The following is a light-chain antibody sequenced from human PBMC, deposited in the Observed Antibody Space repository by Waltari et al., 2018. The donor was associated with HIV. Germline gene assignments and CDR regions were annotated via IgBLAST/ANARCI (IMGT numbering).Light chain of an antibody. CDR1: ALSKQS. CDR2: KDT. V-gene: IGLV3-25*03. J-gene: IGLJ1*01. Sequence: SNDLTQSSSVSVSPGQTARITCSGDALSKQSSYLYQHKPGQAPLLLIYKDTERPAEIPERFAGSSSGTTATLTITGVQPEDEADYYCQSADISGTHLFVFAAGTKVTVL. CDR3: QSADISGTHLFV.